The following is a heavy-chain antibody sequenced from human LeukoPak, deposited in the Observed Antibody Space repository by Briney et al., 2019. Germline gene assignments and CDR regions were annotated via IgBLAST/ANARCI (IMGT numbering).Heavy chain of an antibody. D-gene: IGHD4-23*01. CDR3: ARGRPHGNDY. CDR1: GFIFADTW. CDR2: IASDGSST. Sequence: GGPLRLSCAASGFIFADTWMNWVRHAPGKGLVWVSRIASDGSSTTYADSVKGRFSISRNNAKNTLYLQMNSLRVEDTAVYYCARGRPHGNDYWGQGTLVTVSS. J-gene: IGHJ4*02. V-gene: IGHV3-74*01.